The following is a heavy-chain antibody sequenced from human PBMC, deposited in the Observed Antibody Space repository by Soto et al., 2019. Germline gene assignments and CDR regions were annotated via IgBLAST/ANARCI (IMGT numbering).Heavy chain of an antibody. D-gene: IGHD2-15*01. Sequence: PSETLSLTCAVCGESFSGYYWSWIRQPPGKELEWIGEINHSGSTNYNPSLKSRVTISVDTCKNHFSLKLSSVTAADTAVYYCARGRGRYCSGSSCYVLDPWGQGTLVTVSS. J-gene: IGHJ5*02. CDR1: GESFSGYY. V-gene: IGHV4-34*01. CDR2: INHSGST. CDR3: ARGRGRYCSGSSCYVLDP.